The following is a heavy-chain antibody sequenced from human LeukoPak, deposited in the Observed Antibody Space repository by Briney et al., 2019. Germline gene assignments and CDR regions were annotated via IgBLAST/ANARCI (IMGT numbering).Heavy chain of an antibody. CDR2: VSGSGGSS. CDR3: AREGTITGGYYYMDV. J-gene: IGHJ6*03. Sequence: GGSLRLSCAASGFTFSSYAMSWVRQAPGRGLEWLSSVSGSGGSSYFADSVKGRFTISRDNSKNTLYLQMNSLRAEDTAVYYCAREGTITGGYYYMDVWGKGTTVTVS. D-gene: IGHD2-2*01. CDR1: GFTFSSYA. V-gene: IGHV3-23*01.